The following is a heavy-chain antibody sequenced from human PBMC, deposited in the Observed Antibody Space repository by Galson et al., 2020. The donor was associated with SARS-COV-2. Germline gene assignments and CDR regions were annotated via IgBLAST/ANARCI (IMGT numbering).Heavy chain of an antibody. D-gene: IGHD3-22*01. CDR2: MNPDNGGT. V-gene: IGHV1-2*02. CDR1: RYIFTDFH. Sequence: ASVKVHCKASRYIFTDFHIHWVRQAPGQGLEWMGKMNPDNGGTPYAQTFRGRVTRTRDTSITTAYMELNGLTSDDSAIYYCARRLYYYNDGGYWTGSDSAFDIWGQGTMVTVSS. CDR3: ARRLYYYNDGGYWTGSDSAFDI. J-gene: IGHJ3*02.